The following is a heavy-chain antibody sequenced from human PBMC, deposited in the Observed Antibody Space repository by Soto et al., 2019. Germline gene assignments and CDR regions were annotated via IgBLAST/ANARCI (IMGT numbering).Heavy chain of an antibody. D-gene: IGHD6-13*01. J-gene: IGHJ4*02. Sequence: PSETLSLTCTVSGGSISSSSYYWGWIRQPPGKGLEWIGSIYYSGSTYYNPSLKSRVTISVDTSENQFSLKLSSVTAADTAVYYCVRSFGVAAAGPFDYWGQGTLVTVSS. CDR1: GGSISSSSYY. CDR2: IYYSGST. CDR3: VRSFGVAAAGPFDY. V-gene: IGHV4-39*07.